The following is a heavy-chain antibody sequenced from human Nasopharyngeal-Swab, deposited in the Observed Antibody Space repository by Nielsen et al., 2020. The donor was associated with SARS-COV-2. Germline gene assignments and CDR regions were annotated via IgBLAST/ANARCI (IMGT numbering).Heavy chain of an antibody. D-gene: IGHD6-13*01. CDR1: GGSFSGYY. Sequence: GSLRLSCAVYGGSFSGYYWRWIRQPPGKGLEWIGEINHSGSTNYNPSLKSRVTISVDTSKNQFSLKLSSVTAADTAVYYCARGESSSWYGGCMDVWGQGTTVTVSS. CDR3: ARGESSSWYGGCMDV. J-gene: IGHJ6*02. V-gene: IGHV4-34*01. CDR2: INHSGST.